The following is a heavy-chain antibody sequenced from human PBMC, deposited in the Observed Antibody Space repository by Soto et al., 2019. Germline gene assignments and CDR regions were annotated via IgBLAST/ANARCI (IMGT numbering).Heavy chain of an antibody. CDR3: AHRILRTVFGVVTTTAIYFDF. CDR2: IFWDDDK. J-gene: IGHJ4*02. Sequence: QITLNESGPTVVKPAENLTLTCTFSGFSLTTSGVGVGWIRQSPGKAPEWLALIFWDDDKRYSASLKSRLTIAKYTATNQGVLTMASVDPANTATYYCAHRILRTVFGVVTTTAIYFDFWGQGTPVVVSS. CDR1: GFSLTTSGVG. V-gene: IGHV2-5*02. D-gene: IGHD3-3*01.